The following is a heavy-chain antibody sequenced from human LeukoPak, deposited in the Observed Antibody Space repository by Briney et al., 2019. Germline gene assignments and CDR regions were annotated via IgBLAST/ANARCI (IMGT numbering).Heavy chain of an antibody. J-gene: IGHJ4*02. Sequence: GGSLRLSCAASGFTLSKYGMHWVRQAPGNELEWVAFIRHDGGKTNYADSVKGRFTISRDNSKNTLYLQMSSLRVEDTAVHYCARDDRGYCSDGTCYSLWDHWGQGTLVTVSS. CDR3: ARDDRGYCSDGTCYSLWDH. D-gene: IGHD2-15*01. V-gene: IGHV3-30*02. CDR1: GFTLSKYG. CDR2: IRHDGGKT.